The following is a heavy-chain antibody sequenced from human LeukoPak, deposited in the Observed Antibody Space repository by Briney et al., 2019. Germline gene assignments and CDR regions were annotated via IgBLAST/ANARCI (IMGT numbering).Heavy chain of an antibody. CDR2: ISSSNRYT. J-gene: IGHJ4*02. Sequence: GGSLRLSCAASGFTFSDYYMSWIRQAPGKGLEWVSYISSSNRYTNYADSVKGRFTISRDNSKNTLYLQMNSLRAEDTAVYYCAKDEYYYDSSGPIDYWGQGTLVTVSS. V-gene: IGHV3-11*05. CDR3: AKDEYYYDSSGPIDY. D-gene: IGHD3-22*01. CDR1: GFTFSDYY.